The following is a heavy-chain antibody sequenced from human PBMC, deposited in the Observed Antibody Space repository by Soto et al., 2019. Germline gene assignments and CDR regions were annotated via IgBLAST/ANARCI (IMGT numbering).Heavy chain of an antibody. V-gene: IGHV4-61*01. J-gene: IGHJ4*02. CDR3: ARGKLRRSASGGYYSVDI. Sequence: SETLSLTCTVSGGSVSGATPYWNWIRQPPGKGLEWIGHIPYSGSANYNPSLGSRVSLQIVTDQYSLRLNSVTAADTAVYYCARGKLRRSASGGYYSVDIWGQGILVTVSS. CDR1: GGSVSGATPY. CDR2: IPYSGSA. D-gene: IGHD3-3*01.